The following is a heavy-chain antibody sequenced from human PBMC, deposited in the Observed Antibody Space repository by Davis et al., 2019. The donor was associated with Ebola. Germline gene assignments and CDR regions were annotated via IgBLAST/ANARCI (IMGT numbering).Heavy chain of an antibody. V-gene: IGHV4-31*03. Sequence: PSETLSLTCTVSSGSISSGGYYWSWIRQHPGKGLEWIGYIYYSGSTYYNPSLKSRVTISVDTSKNQFSLKLSSVTAADTAVYYCARGKYDSSGCYFDYWGQGTLVTVSS. J-gene: IGHJ4*02. CDR2: IYYSGST. D-gene: IGHD3-22*01. CDR3: ARGKYDSSGCYFDY. CDR1: SGSISSGGYY.